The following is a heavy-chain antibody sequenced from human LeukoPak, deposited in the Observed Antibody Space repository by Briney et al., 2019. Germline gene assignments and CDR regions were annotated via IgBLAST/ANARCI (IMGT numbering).Heavy chain of an antibody. J-gene: IGHJ5*02. V-gene: IGHV4-61*10. Sequence: SETLSLTCTVSGGSISSGSYYWSWIRQPAGKGLEWIGYIYYTGSTNYNPSLKSRVTMSVDTSKNQFSLKLTSVTAADTAVYYCAREGVVVTGYNWFDPWGQGTLVTVSS. CDR2: IYYTGST. D-gene: IGHD3-9*01. CDR3: AREGVVVTGYNWFDP. CDR1: GGSISSGSYY.